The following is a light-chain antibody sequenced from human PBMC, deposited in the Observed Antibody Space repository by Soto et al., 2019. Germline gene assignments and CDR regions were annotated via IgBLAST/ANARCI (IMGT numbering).Light chain of an antibody. J-gene: IGLJ2*01. V-gene: IGLV4-69*01. CDR2: VNSDGNH. Sequence: QPVLTQSPSASASLGASVKLTCTLSSRHSDYAIVWHQQQPEKGPRYLMKVNSDGNHNKGDGIPDRFSGSSSGAERYLIISSLQSVDEADYFCQAWDSDIGMVFGRGTKLTVL. CDR1: SRHSDYA. CDR3: QAWDSDIGMV.